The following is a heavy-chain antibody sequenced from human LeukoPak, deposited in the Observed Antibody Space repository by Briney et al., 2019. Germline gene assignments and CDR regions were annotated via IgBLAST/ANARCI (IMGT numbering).Heavy chain of an antibody. J-gene: IGHJ4*02. V-gene: IGHV3-53*01. CDR2: IYSGGNT. CDR3: ARSYDFWSGSYYFDY. CDR1: GFTVSDNY. D-gene: IGHD3-3*01. Sequence: GGSLRLSCAASGFTVSDNYMSWVRQAPGKGLEWVSVIYSGGNTYYADSVKGRFTISRDNSKNTLYLQMNSLRAEDTAVYYCARSYDFWSGSYYFDYWGQGTLVTVSS.